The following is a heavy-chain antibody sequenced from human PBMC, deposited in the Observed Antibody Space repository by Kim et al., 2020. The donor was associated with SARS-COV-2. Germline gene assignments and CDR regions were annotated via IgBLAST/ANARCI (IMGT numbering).Heavy chain of an antibody. D-gene: IGHD3-22*01. Sequence: GGSLRLSCAASGFTFSSYGMHWVRQAPGKGLEWVAVIWYDGSNKYYADSVKGRFTISRDNSKNTLYLQMNSLRAEDTAVYYCARVEVVVITGAFDIWGQGTIVTVSS. V-gene: IGHV3-33*01. J-gene: IGHJ3*02. CDR1: GFTFSSYG. CDR3: ARVEVVVITGAFDI. CDR2: IWYDGSNK.